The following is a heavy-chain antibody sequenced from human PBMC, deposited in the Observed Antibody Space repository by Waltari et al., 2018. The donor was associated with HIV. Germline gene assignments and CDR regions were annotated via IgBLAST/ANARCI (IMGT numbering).Heavy chain of an antibody. D-gene: IGHD6-13*01. Sequence: EVQLVESGGGLVQPGGSLRLSCAASGFTFSSYWMSWVRQAPGKGLEWVANIKQDGSEIYYVDSVKGRFTIPRDNAKNSLYLQMNSLRAEDTAVYFCARRGGRSSPLGYWGQGTLVTVSS. CDR1: GFTFSSYW. CDR2: IKQDGSEI. V-gene: IGHV3-7*01. J-gene: IGHJ4*02. CDR3: ARRGGRSSPLGY.